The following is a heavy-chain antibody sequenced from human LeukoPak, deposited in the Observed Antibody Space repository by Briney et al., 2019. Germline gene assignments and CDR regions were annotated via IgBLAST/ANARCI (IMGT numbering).Heavy chain of an antibody. CDR1: GGSFSGYY. J-gene: IGHJ5*02. Sequence: KPSETLSLTCADYGGSFSGYYWSWIHQPPGKGLEWIGEINHSGSTNYNPSLKSRVTISVDTSKNQFSLKLSSVTAADTAVYYCARHRCSGGSCYPMNWFDPWGQGTLVTVSS. CDR3: ARHRCSGGSCYPMNWFDP. D-gene: IGHD2-15*01. V-gene: IGHV4-34*01. CDR2: INHSGST.